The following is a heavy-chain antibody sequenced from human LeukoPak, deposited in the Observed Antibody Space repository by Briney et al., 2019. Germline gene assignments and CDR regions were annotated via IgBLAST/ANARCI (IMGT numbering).Heavy chain of an antibody. CDR1: GFTFSSYA. CDR2: ISGSGGST. V-gene: IGHV3-23*01. J-gene: IGHJ3*02. CDR3: AKDGYCSGGSCYRPDAFDI. Sequence: GGSLRLSCAASGFTFSSYAMSWVRQAPGKGLEWVSAISGSGGSTYYADSVKGRFTISRDNSKNTLYLQMNSLRAEDTAVYYCAKDGYCSGGSCYRPDAFDIWGQGTMDTVSS. D-gene: IGHD2-15*01.